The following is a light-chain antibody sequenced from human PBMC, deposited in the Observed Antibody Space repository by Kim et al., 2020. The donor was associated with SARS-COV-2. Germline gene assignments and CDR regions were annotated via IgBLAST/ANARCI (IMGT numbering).Light chain of an antibody. V-gene: IGLV2-14*03. CDR2: DVS. CDR3: SSYTSSSLYV. J-gene: IGLJ1*01. Sequence: QSALTQPASVSGSPGQSITISCTGTSSDVGGYKYVSWYQQHPGKAPKLMIYDVSNRPSGVSNRFSGSKCGNTASLTISGLQVEDEADYCCSSYTSSSLYVFGIGTKVTVL. CDR1: SSDVGGYKY.